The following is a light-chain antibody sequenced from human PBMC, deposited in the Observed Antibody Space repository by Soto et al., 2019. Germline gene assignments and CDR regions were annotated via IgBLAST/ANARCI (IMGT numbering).Light chain of an antibody. CDR1: QSVSKY. J-gene: IGKJ4*01. V-gene: IGKV3-11*01. CDR3: QQRSNWPQLT. Sequence: EIVLTQSPATLSLSPGERATLSCRASQSVSKYLAWYQQKPGQAPRLLIHDASNRATGIPARFSGSGSGTDFTLTISSLEPEDFGVDYCQQRSNWPQLTFGGGTKVEIK. CDR2: DAS.